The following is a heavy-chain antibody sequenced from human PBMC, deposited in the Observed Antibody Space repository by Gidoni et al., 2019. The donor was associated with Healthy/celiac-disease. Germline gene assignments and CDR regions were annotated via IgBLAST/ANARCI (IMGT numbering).Heavy chain of an antibody. CDR3: ARGGSGSYYRVVYYYGMDV. J-gene: IGHJ6*02. CDR1: GGSFSGSY. Sequence: QVQLQQWGAGLLKPSETLSLTCAVYGGSFSGSYWSWIRQPPGKGLEWIGEINHSGSTNYNPSLKSRVTISVDTSKNQFSLKLSSVTAADTAVYYCARGGSGSYYRVVYYYGMDVWGQGTTVTVSS. V-gene: IGHV4-34*01. D-gene: IGHD3-10*01. CDR2: INHSGST.